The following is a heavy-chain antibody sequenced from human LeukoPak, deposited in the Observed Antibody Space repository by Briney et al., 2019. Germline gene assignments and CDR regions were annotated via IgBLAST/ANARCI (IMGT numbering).Heavy chain of an antibody. CDR3: AREGSSGWYYFDY. CDR2: INPNSGGT. J-gene: IGHJ4*02. V-gene: IGHV1-2*02. D-gene: IGHD6-19*01. Sequence: ASVKVSCKASGYTFNGYYMHWVRQAPAQGLEWMGWINPNSGGTNYAQKFQGRVTMIRDTSISTAYMELSRLRSDDTAVYYCAREGSSGWYYFDYWGQGTLVTVSS. CDR1: GYTFNGYY.